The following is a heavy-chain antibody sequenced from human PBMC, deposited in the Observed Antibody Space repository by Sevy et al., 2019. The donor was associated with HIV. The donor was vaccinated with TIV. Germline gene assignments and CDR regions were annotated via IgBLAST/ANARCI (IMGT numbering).Heavy chain of an antibody. CDR2: ISSSGDTI. D-gene: IGHD2-2*01. V-gene: IGHV3-11*01. CDR1: GFTFTDYY. CDR3: ARESRTRFTDC. Sequence: GGSLRLSCAASGFTFTDYYMSWIRQAPGKGLEWLSSISSSGDTIQYADSVKGRFTISRDNAKNSLSLQMNSLRAEDTAVYYCARESRTRFTDCWGQGTLVTVSS. J-gene: IGHJ4*02.